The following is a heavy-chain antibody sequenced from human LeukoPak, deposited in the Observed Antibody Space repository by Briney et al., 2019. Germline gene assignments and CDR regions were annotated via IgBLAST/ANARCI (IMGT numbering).Heavy chain of an antibody. V-gene: IGHV1-2*02. Sequence: ASVKVSCKASLYTFTCYYIHWVRQAPGQGLEWMGWINLNSGGTNYAQKFQGRVTMTRDTSISTAYMELSRLRSDDTAVYYCASGGTGNDYWGQGTLVTVCS. CDR2: INLNSGGT. J-gene: IGHJ4*02. CDR1: LYTFTCYY. D-gene: IGHD1-7*01. CDR3: ASGGTGNDY.